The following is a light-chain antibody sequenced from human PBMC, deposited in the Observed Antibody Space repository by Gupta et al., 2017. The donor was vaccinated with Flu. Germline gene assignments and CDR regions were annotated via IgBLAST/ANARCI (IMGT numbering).Light chain of an antibody. CDR2: DAS. Sequence: DIQMTQSPSSVSASVGDRVTIPWRESQDIIKWLVGYQQKPGKDPNLLIYDASTIQSGVPSRCSGSGCGTEFTLTISSRQPEDFAKYYCQQQDRIFCPFGQGTQVEIK. CDR1: QDIIKW. CDR3: QQQDRIFCP. V-gene: IGKV1-12*01. J-gene: IGKJ1*01.